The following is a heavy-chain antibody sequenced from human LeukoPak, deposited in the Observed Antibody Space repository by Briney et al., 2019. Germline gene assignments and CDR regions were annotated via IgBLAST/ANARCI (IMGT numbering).Heavy chain of an antibody. V-gene: IGHV3-21*01. CDR2: ISSSSSYI. D-gene: IGHD3-9*01. CDR1: GFTFSSYS. Sequence: GGSLRLSCAASGFTFSSYSMNWVRQAPGKGLEWVSSISSSSSYIYYADSVKGRFTISRDNAKNSLYLQMNSLRAEDTAVYYCARQNDILTGPFDYWGQGTLVTVFS. J-gene: IGHJ4*02. CDR3: ARQNDILTGPFDY.